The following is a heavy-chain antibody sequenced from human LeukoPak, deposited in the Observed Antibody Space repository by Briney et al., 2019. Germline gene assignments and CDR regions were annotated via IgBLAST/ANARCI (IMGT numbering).Heavy chain of an antibody. CDR3: ARRRYYYDSSGYYYQTYYFDY. CDR1: GFTLTSYW. D-gene: IGHD3-22*01. J-gene: IGHJ4*02. V-gene: IGHV3-7*01. Sequence: GGSLRLSCAASGFTLTSYWMSWVRQAPGKGLEWVANIKQDGSEKYYVDSVKGRFTISRDNAKNSLYLQMNSLRAEDTAVYYCARRRYYYDSSGYYYQTYYFDYWGQGTLVTVSS. CDR2: IKQDGSEK.